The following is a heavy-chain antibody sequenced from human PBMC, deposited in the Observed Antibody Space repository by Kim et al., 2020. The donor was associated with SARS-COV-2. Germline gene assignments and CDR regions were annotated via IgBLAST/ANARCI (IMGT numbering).Heavy chain of an antibody. Sequence: SETLSLTCTVSGGSISSSSYYWGWIRQPPGKGLEWIGSIYYSGSTYYNPSLKSRVTISVDTSKNQFSLKLSSVTAADTAVYYCARQAGLLGSSRYNYYYYYGMDVWGQGTTVTVSS. CDR1: GGSISSSSYY. D-gene: IGHD6-13*01. CDR3: ARQAGLLGSSRYNYYYYYGMDV. V-gene: IGHV4-39*01. CDR2: IYYSGST. J-gene: IGHJ6*02.